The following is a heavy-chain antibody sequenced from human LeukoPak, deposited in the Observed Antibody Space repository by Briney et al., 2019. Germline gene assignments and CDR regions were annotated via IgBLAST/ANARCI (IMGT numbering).Heavy chain of an antibody. D-gene: IGHD3-22*01. J-gene: IGHJ2*01. CDR3: ARLPRFYDSSGYYHWYFDL. CDR2: IYYSGST. CDR1: GGSISSSNYY. Sequence: SETLSLTCTVSGGSISSSNYYWGWIRQPPGKGLDWIGSIYYSGSTYYNPSLKSRVTISVDTSKNQFSLKLSSVTAADAAVYYCARLPRFYDSSGYYHWYFDLWGRGTLVTVSS. V-gene: IGHV4-39*01.